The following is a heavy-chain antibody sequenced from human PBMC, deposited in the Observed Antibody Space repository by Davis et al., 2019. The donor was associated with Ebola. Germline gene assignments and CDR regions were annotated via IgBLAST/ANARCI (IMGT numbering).Heavy chain of an antibody. CDR2: ISANNGKT. V-gene: IGHV1-18*01. Sequence: ASVKVSCKASGYTFTTYGISWVRQAPGQGLEWMGWISANNGKTKNAQILQGRVTMTTDTSTSTAYMELTSLRSDDTAVYYCARDGFWSGYYRDAFDIWGQGTMVTVSS. CDR1: GYTFTTYG. J-gene: IGHJ3*02. D-gene: IGHD3-3*01. CDR3: ARDGFWSGYYRDAFDI.